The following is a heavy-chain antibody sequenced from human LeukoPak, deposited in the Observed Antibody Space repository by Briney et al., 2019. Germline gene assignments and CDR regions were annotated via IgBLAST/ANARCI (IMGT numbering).Heavy chain of an antibody. Sequence: GGSLRLSCAASGFTLSSYWMSWVRQAPGKGLEWVANIKEDGSEKSYVDSVKGRFIISRDNAKNSLYLHMNSLTAEDTAMYYCARDWVAGVPFDAFDIWGQGTMVSVSS. V-gene: IGHV3-7*01. D-gene: IGHD3-10*01. J-gene: IGHJ3*02. CDR2: IKEDGSEK. CDR1: GFTLSSYW. CDR3: ARDWVAGVPFDAFDI.